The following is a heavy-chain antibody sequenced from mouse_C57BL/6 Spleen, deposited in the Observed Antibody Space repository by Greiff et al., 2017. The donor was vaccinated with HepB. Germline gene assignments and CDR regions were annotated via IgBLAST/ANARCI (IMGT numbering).Heavy chain of an antibody. CDR3: TQLFLGSSSLMDY. J-gene: IGHJ4*01. CDR2: IDPEDGDT. D-gene: IGHD1-1*01. CDR1: GFNIKDYY. V-gene: IGHV14-1*01. Sequence: VHVKQSGAELVRPGASVKLSCTASGFNIKDYYMHWVKQRPEQGLEWIGRIDPEDGDTEYAPKFQGKATMTADTSSNTAYLQLSSLTSEDTAVYYCTQLFLGSSSLMDYWGQGTSVTVSS.